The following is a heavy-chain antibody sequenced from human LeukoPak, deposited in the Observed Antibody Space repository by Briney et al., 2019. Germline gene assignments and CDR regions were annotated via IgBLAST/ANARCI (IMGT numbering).Heavy chain of an antibody. D-gene: IGHD6-19*01. CDR3: ARVYSSGWYYFDY. V-gene: IGHV4-38-2*02. CDR1: GYSISSPYY. CDR2: IYHSGST. Sequence: SETLSLTCTVSGYSISSPYYWGWIRQPPGKGLEWIGSIYHSGSTDYNPSLKSRVTISVDTSKNQFSLKLSSVTAADTAVYYCARVYSSGWYYFDYWGQGTLVTVSS. J-gene: IGHJ4*02.